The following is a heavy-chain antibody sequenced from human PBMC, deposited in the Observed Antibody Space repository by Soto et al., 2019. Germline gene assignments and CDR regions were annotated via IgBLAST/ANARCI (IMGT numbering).Heavy chain of an antibody. D-gene: IGHD1-1*01. CDR3: ARGRMVQGYYYYGMDV. Sequence: QLQLQESGSGLVKPSQTLSLTCAVSGGSISSGGYSWSWIRQPPGKGLEWIGYIYHSGSTYYNPSLKSRVTISVDRSKNQFSLKLSSVTAADTAVYYCARGRMVQGYYYYGMDVWGQGTTVTVSS. J-gene: IGHJ6*02. CDR1: GGSISSGGYS. CDR2: IYHSGST. V-gene: IGHV4-30-2*01.